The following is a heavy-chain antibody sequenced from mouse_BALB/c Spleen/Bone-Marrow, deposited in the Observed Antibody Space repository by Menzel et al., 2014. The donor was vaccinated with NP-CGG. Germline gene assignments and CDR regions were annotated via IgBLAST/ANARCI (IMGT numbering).Heavy chain of an antibody. CDR1: GFTFTDYY. D-gene: IGHD1-2*01. J-gene: IGHJ4*01. CDR2: IRNKANGYTT. V-gene: IGHV7-3*02. CDR3: AVRGITTATGAMDY. Sequence: VQLQQSGGGLVQPGGSLRLSCATSGFTFTDYYMSWVRQPPGKALEWLGFIRNKANGYTTEYSASVKGRFTISRDSSHSILYLQMNTLRAEDSATYYCAVRGITTATGAMDYWGQGTSVTVSS.